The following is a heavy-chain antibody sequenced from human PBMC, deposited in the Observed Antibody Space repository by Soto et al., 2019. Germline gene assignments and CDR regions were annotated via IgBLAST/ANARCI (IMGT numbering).Heavy chain of an antibody. D-gene: IGHD3-10*01. CDR1: GFRLSAHY. CDR2: ISGGGTTI. CDR3: AGDTYYYGSAF. J-gene: IGHJ4*02. Sequence: PEGSLRLSCADSGFRLSAHYMTWIRQAPGKGLEWVSKISGGGTTIYYADSVKGRFTVSRDNSKNSLYLQMTSLRAEDTAVYYCAGDTYYYGSAFWGQGTMVTVSS. V-gene: IGHV3-11*01.